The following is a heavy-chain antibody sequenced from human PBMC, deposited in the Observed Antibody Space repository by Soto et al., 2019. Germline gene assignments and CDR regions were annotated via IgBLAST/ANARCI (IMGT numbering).Heavy chain of an antibody. V-gene: IGHV4-39*01. CDR3: AGQTFTIAAASYGRSNWFDP. D-gene: IGHD6-25*01. CDR2: IYFTGNT. CDR1: GGSITSSSHF. J-gene: IGHJ5*02. Sequence: SETLSLTCSASGGSITSSSHFWGWVRQPPGKGLEWIGTIYFTGNTYYTPSLKSRLTMSIDTSKNEFSLRLNSVTSADTAVYYCAGQTFTIAAASYGRSNWFDPWGPGTLVTVSS.